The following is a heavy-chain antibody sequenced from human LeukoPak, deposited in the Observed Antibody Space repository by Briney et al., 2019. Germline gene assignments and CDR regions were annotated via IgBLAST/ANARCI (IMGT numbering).Heavy chain of an antibody. CDR2: IRASGGRT. V-gene: IGHV3-23*01. D-gene: IGHD3-22*01. Sequence: GGSLRLSCAASGFTFSSYAMSWVRQAPGKGLEWVSVIRASGGRTSYADSVKGRFTVSRDNSKNTLYLQMNSLRAEDTAVYFCVEGGAPSYYDGSGDAYFDYWGQGTLVTVSS. CDR3: VEGGAPSYYDGSGDAYFDY. CDR1: GFTFSSYA. J-gene: IGHJ4*02.